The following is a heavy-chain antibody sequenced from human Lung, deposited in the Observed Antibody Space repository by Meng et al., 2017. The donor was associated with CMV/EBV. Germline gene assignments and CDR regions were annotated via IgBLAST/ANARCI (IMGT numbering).Heavy chain of an antibody. CDR3: AKWGSGSYFDS. D-gene: IGHD1-26*01. V-gene: IGHV3-30*02. CDR1: GFIFSTYG. CDR2: IRYDESDK. Sequence: SCAASGFIFSTYGMHWVRQAPGKGLEWVAFIRYDESDKYYADSVKGRFTISRGNSKNTLYLQMNSLRAEDTAVYYCAKWGSGSYFDSWGQGTLVXVSS. J-gene: IGHJ4*02.